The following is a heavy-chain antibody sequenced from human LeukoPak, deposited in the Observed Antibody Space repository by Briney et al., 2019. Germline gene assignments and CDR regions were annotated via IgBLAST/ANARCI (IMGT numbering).Heavy chain of an antibody. CDR2: IDPSDSYT. V-gene: IGHV5-10-1*01. CDR1: GYSFTSYW. CDR3: ARSTGTGSFFGLNDY. D-gene: IGHD3-10*01. J-gene: IGHJ4*01. Sequence: GESLKISCKGSGYSFTSYWINWVRQMPGKCLEWVGRIDPSDSYTNYSPSFQGHVTISADKSITAAYLQWNSLKASDTAMYYCARSTGTGSFFGLNDYWGQGTLVTVSS.